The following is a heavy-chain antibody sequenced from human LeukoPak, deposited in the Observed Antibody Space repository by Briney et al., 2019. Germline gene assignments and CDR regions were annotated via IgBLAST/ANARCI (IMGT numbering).Heavy chain of an antibody. CDR1: GFTFSSYT. CDR2: ISGNGGDT. CDR3: AREFDGYSYGSFDY. Sequence: PGGSLRLSCAASGFTFSSYTIHWVRQAPGKGLEYVSAISGNGGDTYYANSVKGRFTISRDNSKNTLYLQMGSLRPEDMAVYYCAREFDGYSYGSFDYWGQGTLVTVSS. V-gene: IGHV3-64*01. J-gene: IGHJ4*02. D-gene: IGHD5-18*01.